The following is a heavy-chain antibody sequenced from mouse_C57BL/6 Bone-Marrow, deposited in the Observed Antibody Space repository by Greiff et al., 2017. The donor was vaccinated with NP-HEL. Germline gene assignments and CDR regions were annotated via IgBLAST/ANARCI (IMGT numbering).Heavy chain of an antibody. Sequence: EVQGVESGGDLVKPGGSLKLSCAASGFTFSSYGMSWVRQTPDKRLEWVATISSGGSYTYYPDSVKGRFTISRDKAKNTLYLQMSSLKSEDTAMYYCASPYDYDVAWFAYWGQGTLVTVSA. CDR3: ASPYDYDVAWFAY. V-gene: IGHV5-6*01. CDR2: ISSGGSYT. J-gene: IGHJ3*01. D-gene: IGHD2-4*01. CDR1: GFTFSSYG.